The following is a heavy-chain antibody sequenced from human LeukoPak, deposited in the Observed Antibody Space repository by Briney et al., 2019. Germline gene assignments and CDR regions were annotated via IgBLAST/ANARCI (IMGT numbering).Heavy chain of an antibody. CDR3: AKDLNYGDGRWEFDV. CDR1: GFTFRGYA. CDR2: VFASGSVF. Sequence: TGGSLRLSCAASGFTFRGYAMAWVRQAPGKGLEWLSGVFASGSVFSYADSVKGRFTVSRDNSKDTLYLQMKSLRVDDTAIYFCAKDLNYGDGRWEFDVWGQGTQVSVS. D-gene: IGHD4-17*01. J-gene: IGHJ5*02. V-gene: IGHV3-23*05.